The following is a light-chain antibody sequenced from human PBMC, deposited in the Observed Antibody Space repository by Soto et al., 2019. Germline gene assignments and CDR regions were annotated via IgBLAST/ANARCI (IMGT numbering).Light chain of an antibody. CDR3: CSFAGGATFV. CDR1: SNDVGGYDL. J-gene: IGLJ2*01. Sequence: QSALTQPASVSGSPGQSITISCTGTSNDVGGYDLVSWYQLHPGKAPKLLIYEATKRPSGVSDRFSGSKSGHTASLTISALQAEDEADYSCCSFAGGATFVFGGGNKLTVL. CDR2: EAT. V-gene: IGLV2-23*02.